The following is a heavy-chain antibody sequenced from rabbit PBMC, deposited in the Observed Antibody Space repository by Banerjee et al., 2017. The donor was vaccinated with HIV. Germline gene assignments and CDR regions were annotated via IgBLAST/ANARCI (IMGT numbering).Heavy chain of an antibody. CDR3: ARDYAGDAGYGYGPTYFNL. D-gene: IGHD6-1*01. V-gene: IGHV1S40*01. J-gene: IGHJ4*01. Sequence: QSLEESGGDLVKPGASLTLTCTASGFSFSSSYYMCWVRQAPGKGLEWIACIYGGADASPYYANWAIGRFPISTTSSTTVTLQMTSLTAADTATYFCARDYAGDAGYGYGPTYFNLWGQGTLVTVS. CDR2: IYGGADASP. CDR1: GFSFSSSYY.